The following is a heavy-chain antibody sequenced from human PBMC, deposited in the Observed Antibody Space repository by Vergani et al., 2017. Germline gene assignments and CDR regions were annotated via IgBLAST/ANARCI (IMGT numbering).Heavy chain of an antibody. V-gene: IGHV4-31*03. CDR2: IYYSGST. D-gene: IGHD3-16*01. CDR1: GGSISSGGYY. CDR3: ARRVRKRWGSYTEYFQH. J-gene: IGHJ1*01. Sequence: QVQLQESGPGLVKPSQTLSLTCTVSGGSISSGGYYWSWIRQHPGKGLEWIGYIYYSGSTYYNPSLKSRVTISVDTSKNQFSLKLSSVTAADTAVYYCARRVRKRWGSYTEYFQHWGQGTLVTVSS.